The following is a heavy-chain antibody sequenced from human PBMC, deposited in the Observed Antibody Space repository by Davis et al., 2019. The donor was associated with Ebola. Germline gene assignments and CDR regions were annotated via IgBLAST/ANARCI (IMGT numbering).Heavy chain of an antibody. V-gene: IGHV1-69*13. CDR1: GYTFTSYD. CDR2: IIPIFGTA. D-gene: IGHD5-24*01. J-gene: IGHJ4*02. Sequence: SVKVSCKASGYTFTSYDINWVRQAPGQGLEWMGGIIPIFGTANYAQKFQGRVTITADESTSTAYMELSSLRSEDTAVYYCARFTPDPMATIKGGVGSSFDYWGQGTLVTVSS. CDR3: ARFTPDPMATIKGGVGSSFDY.